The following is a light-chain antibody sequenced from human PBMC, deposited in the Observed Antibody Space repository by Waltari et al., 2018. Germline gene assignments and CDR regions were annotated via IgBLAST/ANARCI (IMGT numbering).Light chain of an antibody. CDR3: QQYYSTIT. Sequence: DIVMTQSPDSLAVSLGERATIHCKSSQRVLYNSNNKNYLAWYQQKPGQPPQLLIYWASTRESGVPDRFSGSGSGTDFTLTISSLQAEDVAVYYCQQYYSTITFGQGTRLEIK. J-gene: IGKJ5*01. CDR2: WAS. CDR1: QRVLYNSNNKNY. V-gene: IGKV4-1*01.